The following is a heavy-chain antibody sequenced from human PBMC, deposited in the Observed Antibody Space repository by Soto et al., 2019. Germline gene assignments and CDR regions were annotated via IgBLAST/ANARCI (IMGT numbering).Heavy chain of an antibody. J-gene: IGHJ4*02. CDR3: ARALNYSNYDF. CDR2: IYPGDSET. Sequence: GESLKISCKGSGYSFTSYWIGWVRQMPGKGLEWMGIIYPGDSETRYSPSFQGQVTISADKSITTAYLQWTSLKASDTAIYYCARALNYSNYDFWGQGTLVTVSS. CDR1: GYSFTSYW. D-gene: IGHD4-4*01. V-gene: IGHV5-51*01.